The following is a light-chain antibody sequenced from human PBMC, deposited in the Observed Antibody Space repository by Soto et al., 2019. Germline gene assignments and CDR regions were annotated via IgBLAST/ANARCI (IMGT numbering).Light chain of an antibody. CDR1: QSISSW. CDR3: QQYNSYSPT. J-gene: IGKJ1*01. Sequence: DIQMTQSPSTLSASVGGRVPITCRASQSISSWLAWYQQKPGKAPKLLIYDASSLESGVPSRFSGSGSGTEFTLTISSLQPDDFATYYCQQYNSYSPTFGQGTKVDI. CDR2: DAS. V-gene: IGKV1-5*01.